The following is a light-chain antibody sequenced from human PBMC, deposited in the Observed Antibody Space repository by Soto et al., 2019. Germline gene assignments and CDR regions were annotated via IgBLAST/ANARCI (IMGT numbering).Light chain of an antibody. Sequence: QSALTQPRSVSGSPGQSVTISCTGTSSDVGGYNSVSWYQQYPGKARKLMIYDVSKRPSGVPDRFSGSKSGNAASLTISGLQAEDEADYYCCSYAGTYTWVFGGGTKLTVL. V-gene: IGLV2-11*01. CDR1: SSDVGGYNS. J-gene: IGLJ3*02. CDR3: CSYAGTYTWV. CDR2: DVS.